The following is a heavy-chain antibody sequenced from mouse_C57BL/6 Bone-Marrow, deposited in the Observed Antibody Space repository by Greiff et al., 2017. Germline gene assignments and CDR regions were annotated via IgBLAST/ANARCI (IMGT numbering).Heavy chain of an antibody. CDR3: ARPYGNY. D-gene: IGHD2-1*01. V-gene: IGHV5-6*01. CDR2: ISSGGSYT. CDR1: GFTFSSYG. J-gene: IGHJ3*01. Sequence: EVQGVESGGDLVKPGGSLKLSCAASGFTFSSYGMSWVRQTPDKRLEWVATISSGGSYTYYPDSVKGRFTISRDNAKNTLYLKMSSLKSEDTAMYYCARPYGNYWGQGTLVTVSA.